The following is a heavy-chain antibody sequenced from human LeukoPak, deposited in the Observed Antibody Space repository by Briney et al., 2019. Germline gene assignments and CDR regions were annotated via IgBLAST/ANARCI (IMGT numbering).Heavy chain of an antibody. J-gene: IGHJ4*02. CDR1: GVAISRGGYA. CDR2: IYYSGST. V-gene: IGHV4-30-2*03. Sequence: SETLSLTCAVSGVAISRGGYAWNWIPQPPGKGIEWIAYIYYSGSTYYAPSLKSRDTISVDTSKNKFSLKLRSVTAADTAVYYCARLGSSYDILTGFLPDMGIDYWGQGTLVTVSS. CDR3: ARLGSSYDILTGFLPDMGIDY. D-gene: IGHD3-9*01.